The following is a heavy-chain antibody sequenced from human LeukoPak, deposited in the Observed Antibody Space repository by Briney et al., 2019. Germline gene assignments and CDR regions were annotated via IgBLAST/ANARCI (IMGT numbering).Heavy chain of an antibody. J-gene: IGHJ5*02. CDR1: GGSIGTYY. Sequence: SETLSLTCTVSGGSIGTYYWSWIRQPPGKGLEWIGYIYYTGSTNYNPSLKSRVTISVDSSKNQFSLKLSSVTAADTAVYYCARRYSYGGNWFDPWGQGTLVTVSS. CDR2: IYYTGST. D-gene: IGHD5-18*01. CDR3: ARRYSYGGNWFDP. V-gene: IGHV4-59*12.